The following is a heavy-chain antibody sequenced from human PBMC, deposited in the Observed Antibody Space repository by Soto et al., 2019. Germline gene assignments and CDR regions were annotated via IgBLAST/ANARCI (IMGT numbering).Heavy chain of an antibody. V-gene: IGHV4-59*08. D-gene: IGHD3-16*02. Sequence: SETLSLTCTVSGGSISSYYWSWIRQPPGKGLEWIGYIYYSGSTNYNPSLKSRVTISVDTSKNQFSLKLSSVTAADTAVYYCARHPSGMITFGGVIPWGPDDGAEYYYMDVWGKGTTVTVSS. CDR2: IYYSGST. CDR3: ARHPSGMITFGGVIPWGPDDGAEYYYMDV. CDR1: GGSISSYY. J-gene: IGHJ6*03.